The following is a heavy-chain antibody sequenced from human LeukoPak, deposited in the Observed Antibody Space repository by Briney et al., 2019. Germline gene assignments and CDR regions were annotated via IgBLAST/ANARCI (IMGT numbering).Heavy chain of an antibody. V-gene: IGHV4-59*01. J-gene: IGHJ6*02. Sequence: SEILSLTCTVSGGSISSYYWSWIRQPPGKGLEWIGYIYYSGSTNYNPSLKSRVTISVDTSKNQFSLKLSSVTAADTAVYYCARSGSSGWSEPYYYYYGMDVWGQGTTVTVSS. CDR2: IYYSGST. CDR3: ARSGSSGWSEPYYYYYGMDV. D-gene: IGHD6-19*01. CDR1: GGSISSYY.